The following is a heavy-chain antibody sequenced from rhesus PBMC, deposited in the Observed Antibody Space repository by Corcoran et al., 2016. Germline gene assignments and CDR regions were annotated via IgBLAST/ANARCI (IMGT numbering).Heavy chain of an antibody. CDR3: ARPHSGSYYRFDY. CDR1: GDSISAAYS. D-gene: IGHD3-16*01. J-gene: IGHJ4*01. Sequence: QVQLQESGPGLVKPSETLSLTCAVSGDSISAAYSWSWIRQPPGTGLEWIGYIYGSGGGTNYNPSLKNRVTISIDTSKNQFSRKLSSVTAADTAVYYCARPHSGSYYRFDYWGQGVLVTVSS. V-gene: IGHV4-106*01. CDR2: IYGSGGGT.